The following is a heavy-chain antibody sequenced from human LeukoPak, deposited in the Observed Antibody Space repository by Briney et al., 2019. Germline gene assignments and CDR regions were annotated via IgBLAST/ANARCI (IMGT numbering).Heavy chain of an antibody. CDR3: ARHVRQQLPPKAFDY. J-gene: IGHJ4*02. Sequence: KTSETLSLTCTVSGGSISSGIYYWGWIRQPPGKGLEWIGSIYYSGNAYYNPSLKSRVTISVDTSKNQLSLKLNSVTAADTAVYYCARHVRQQLPPKAFDYWGQGTLVTVSS. V-gene: IGHV4-39*01. CDR2: IYYSGNA. D-gene: IGHD6-13*01. CDR1: GGSISSGIYY.